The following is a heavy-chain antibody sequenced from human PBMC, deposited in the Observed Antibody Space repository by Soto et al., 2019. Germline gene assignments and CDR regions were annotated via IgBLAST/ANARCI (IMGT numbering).Heavy chain of an antibody. CDR2: IYSGGST. J-gene: IGHJ4*02. D-gene: IGHD3-22*01. CDR3: ARLYYDSSGADY. V-gene: IGHV3-53*01. CDR1: GFSVSSNY. Sequence: HPGGSLRLSCAASGFSVSSNYMSWVRQAPGKGLEWVSVIYSGGSTYYADSVKGRFTISRDNSKNTLYLQMNSLRAEDTAVYYCARLYYDSSGADYWGQGTLVTVSS.